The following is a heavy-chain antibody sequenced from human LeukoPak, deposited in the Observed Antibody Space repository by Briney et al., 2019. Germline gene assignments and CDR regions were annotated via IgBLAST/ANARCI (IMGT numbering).Heavy chain of an antibody. CDR2: ISSSSSYT. Sequence: PGGPLRLSCAASGFPFRDYHMNGIRQAPGKGREWVSYISSSSSYTNYGDSVKGRFTSSRDNAKNSLYLRMNSLRAEDTAVYYCARGSGSHFDSWGQGTLVTVSS. CDR1: GFPFRDYH. J-gene: IGHJ4*02. V-gene: IGHV3-11*03. D-gene: IGHD3-22*01. CDR3: ARGSGSHFDS.